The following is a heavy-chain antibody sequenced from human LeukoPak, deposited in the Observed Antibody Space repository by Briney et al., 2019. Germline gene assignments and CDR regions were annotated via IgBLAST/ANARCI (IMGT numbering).Heavy chain of an antibody. CDR3: ARDGDWGKYNWFDP. V-gene: IGHV3-23*01. CDR2: ICGSGGVT. J-gene: IGHJ5*02. CDR1: GFTFSSYA. Sequence: PGGSLRLSCAVSGFTFSSYAMSWVRQAPGRGLEWVSGICGSGGVTYYADSVKGRFTISREGSKSTLYLQMNSLRAEDTAVYYCARDGDWGKYNWFDPWGQGTLVTVSS. D-gene: IGHD3-10*01.